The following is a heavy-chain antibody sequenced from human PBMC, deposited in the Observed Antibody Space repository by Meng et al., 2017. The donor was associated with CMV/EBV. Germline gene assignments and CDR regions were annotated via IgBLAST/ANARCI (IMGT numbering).Heavy chain of an antibody. J-gene: IGHJ5*02. CDR1: GGSINSNNYY. CDR3: ARRSVYGWFDR. Sequence: SETLSLTCTVSGGSINSNNYYWGWIRQPPGKGLEWIGSISYSGSTYYNPSLKSRVTISVDTSKNQFSLKLSSVTAADTAVHFCARRSVYGWFDRWGQGTLVSLL. D-gene: IGHD1-14*01. CDR2: ISYSGST. V-gene: IGHV4-39*01.